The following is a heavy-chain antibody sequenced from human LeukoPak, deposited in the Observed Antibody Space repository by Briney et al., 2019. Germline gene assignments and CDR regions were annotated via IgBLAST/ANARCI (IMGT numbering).Heavy chain of an antibody. D-gene: IGHD5-12*01. CDR1: GGSISGFY. V-gene: IGHV4-59*01. CDR3: ASHSGYDFSYFDY. CDR2: IYYSGST. J-gene: IGHJ4*02. Sequence: SETLSLTCTVSGGSISGFYWSWIRRPPGKGLKWIGYIYYSGSTNYNPSLKSRVTISVDTSKNQFSLKLSSVTAADTAVYYCASHSGYDFSYFDYWGQGTLVTVSS.